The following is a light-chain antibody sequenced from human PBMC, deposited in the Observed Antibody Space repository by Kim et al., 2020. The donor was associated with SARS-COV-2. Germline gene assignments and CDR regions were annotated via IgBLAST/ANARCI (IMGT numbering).Light chain of an antibody. CDR2: EDN. V-gene: IGLV6-57*02. CDR1: SGSIASNY. CDR3: QSYDSSNPWV. J-gene: IGLJ3*02. Sequence: NFMLTQPHSVSESPGKTVTISCTGSSGSIASNYVQWYQQRPGSAPTTVIYEDNQRPSWVPDRFSGSIDSSSNSASLTISGLKTEDEADYYCQSYDSSNPWVFGGGTQLTVL.